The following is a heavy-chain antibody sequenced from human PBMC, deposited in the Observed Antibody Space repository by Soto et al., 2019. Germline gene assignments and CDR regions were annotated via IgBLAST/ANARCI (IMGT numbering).Heavy chain of an antibody. Sequence: ASVKVSCKASGYTFTSYGISWVRQAPGQGLEWMGLISAYNGNTNYAQKLQGRVTMTTDTSTRTAYMELRSLRSDDTAVYYCARDGNLNYYDSSGYYVFDYWGQGTLVTVYS. CDR3: ARDGNLNYYDSSGYYVFDY. CDR2: ISAYNGNT. V-gene: IGHV1-18*01. D-gene: IGHD3-22*01. CDR1: GYTFTSYG. J-gene: IGHJ4*02.